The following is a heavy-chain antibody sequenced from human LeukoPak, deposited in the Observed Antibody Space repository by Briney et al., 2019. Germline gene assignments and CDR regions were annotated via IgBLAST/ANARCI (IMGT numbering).Heavy chain of an antibody. Sequence: GESLKISCKGSGYSFTSYWIGWVRQMPGKGLEWMGIIYPGDSDTRYSPSFQGQVTISADKSISTAYLQWSSLKASDAAMYYCASKRLVSGFGFDYWGQGTLVTVSS. CDR2: IYPGDSDT. CDR3: ASKRLVSGFGFDY. CDR1: GYSFTSYW. D-gene: IGHD6-19*01. V-gene: IGHV5-51*01. J-gene: IGHJ4*02.